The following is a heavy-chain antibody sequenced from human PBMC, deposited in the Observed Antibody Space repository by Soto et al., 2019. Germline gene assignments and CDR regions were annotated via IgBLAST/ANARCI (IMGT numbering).Heavy chain of an antibody. V-gene: IGHV1-69*02. Sequence: QVQLVQSGAEVKKPGSSVKVSCKASGGTFNTYTISWVRQAPGQGLEWMGRIIPILGIAKYAQKFQGRVTIPADKSTSTAYMELSSLRSEDTAVYDCAREIAVAGKTSDVFEIWGQGTMVTVSS. D-gene: IGHD6-19*01. CDR2: IIPILGIA. J-gene: IGHJ3*02. CDR3: AREIAVAGKTSDVFEI. CDR1: GGTFNTYT.